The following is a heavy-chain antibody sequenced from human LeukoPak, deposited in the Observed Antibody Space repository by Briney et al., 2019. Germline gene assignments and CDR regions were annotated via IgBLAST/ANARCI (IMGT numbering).Heavy chain of an antibody. CDR2: VWYDGGNK. Sequence: PGRSLRLSCAASGFTFSSYAMHWVRQAPGKGLEWVVVVWYDGGNKYYADPVKGRFTISRDNSKNTLYLQMNSLRAEDTAVYYCVRGGSLGYCSGGGCFPFDYWGQGTLVTVSS. CDR3: VRGGSLGYCSGGGCFPFDY. D-gene: IGHD2-15*01. V-gene: IGHV3-33*08. CDR1: GFTFSSYA. J-gene: IGHJ4*02.